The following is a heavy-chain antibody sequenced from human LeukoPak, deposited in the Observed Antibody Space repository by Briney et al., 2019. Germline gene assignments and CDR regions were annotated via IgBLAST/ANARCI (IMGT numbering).Heavy chain of an antibody. CDR3: ARDHSIFPEDAFDI. CDR1: GYTFTSYA. D-gene: IGHD3-3*02. CDR2: INAGNGNT. Sequence: ASVKVSCKASGYTFTSYAMHWVRQAPGQRLEWMGWINAGNGNTEYSQKFQGRVTITRDTSASTAYMELSSLRSEDTAVYYCARDHSIFPEDAFDIWGQGTMVTVTS. J-gene: IGHJ3*02. V-gene: IGHV1-3*01.